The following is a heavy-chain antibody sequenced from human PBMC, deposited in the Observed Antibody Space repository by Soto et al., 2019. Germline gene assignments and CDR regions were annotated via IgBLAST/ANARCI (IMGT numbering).Heavy chain of an antibody. J-gene: IGHJ6*02. D-gene: IGHD1-20*01. V-gene: IGHV3-49*03. CDR3: TRDVNWNDGWYYYYGMDV. Sequence: GGSLRLSCTASGFTFGDYAMSWFRQAPGKGLEWVGFIRSKAYGGTTEYAASVKGRFTISRDDSKSIAYLRMNSLKTEDTAVYYCTRDVNWNDGWYYYYGMDVWGQGTTVTVSS. CDR2: IRSKAYGGTT. CDR1: GFTFGDYA.